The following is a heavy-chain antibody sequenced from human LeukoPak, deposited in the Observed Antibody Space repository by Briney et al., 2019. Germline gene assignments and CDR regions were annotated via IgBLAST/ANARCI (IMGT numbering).Heavy chain of an antibody. CDR2: IYYSGST. V-gene: IGHV4-30-4*01. Sequence: SETLSLTCTVSGGSISSGDYYWSWIRQPPGKGLEWIGYIYYSGSTYYNPSLKSRVTISVDTSKNQFSLKLSSVTAADTAVYYCARDHGYYYGMDVWGQGTTVTVSS. J-gene: IGHJ6*02. CDR1: GGSISSGDYY. CDR3: ARDHGYYYGMDV.